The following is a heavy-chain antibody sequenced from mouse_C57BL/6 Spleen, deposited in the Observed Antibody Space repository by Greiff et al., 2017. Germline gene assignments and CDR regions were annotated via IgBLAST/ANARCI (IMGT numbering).Heavy chain of an antibody. CDR1: GYTFTDYE. V-gene: IGHV1-15*01. J-gene: IGHJ2*01. D-gene: IGHD1-1*01. CDR3: TRYYYGSSFPYYFDY. Sequence: QVQLQQSGAELVRPGASVTLSCKASGYTFTDYEMHWVKQTPVHGLEWIGAIDPETGGTAYNQKFKGKAILTADKSSSTAYMELRSLTSEDSAVYYGTRYYYGSSFPYYFDYWGQGTTLTVSS. CDR2: IDPETGGT.